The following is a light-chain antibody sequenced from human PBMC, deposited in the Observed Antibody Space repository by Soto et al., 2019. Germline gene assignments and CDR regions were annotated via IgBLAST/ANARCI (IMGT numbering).Light chain of an antibody. Sequence: EIVLTQSPDTLSLSPGERATLSCRASQSVSSIYLAWYQQKPGQAPRLLIYGASSRATGIPDRFSGSGSGTDFTLTISRLEPEDFAVYYCQQYASSYTFGQGTKLEIK. J-gene: IGKJ2*01. CDR1: QSVSSIY. CDR2: GAS. V-gene: IGKV3-20*01. CDR3: QQYASSYT.